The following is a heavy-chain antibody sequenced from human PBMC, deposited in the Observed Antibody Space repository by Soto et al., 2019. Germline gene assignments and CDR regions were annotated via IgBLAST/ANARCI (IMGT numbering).Heavy chain of an antibody. D-gene: IGHD4-17*01. Sequence: EVQLVESGGGLVQPGGSLRLSCRASGFDFNNYWMHWVRQDPGKGLVWVSRINGDGSDTKYADSVKGRVTISRDNAKNTVYLQMNSLRAEDTAVYYCARDQTTGDWFDAWGQGTLVTVSS. CDR1: GFDFNNYW. CDR2: INGDGSDT. J-gene: IGHJ5*02. CDR3: ARDQTTGDWFDA. V-gene: IGHV3-74*03.